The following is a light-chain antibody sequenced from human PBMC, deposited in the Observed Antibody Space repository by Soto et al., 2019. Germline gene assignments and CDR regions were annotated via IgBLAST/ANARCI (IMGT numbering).Light chain of an antibody. V-gene: IGLV2-8*01. Sequence: QSALTKPPSASGSPGQSVTISCTGTSRDVGGYDYVSWYQQHPGKAPELIIYEVNKRPSGVPDRFSGSKSGNTASLTVSGLQAEDEADYYCNSYSGSNNFVVFGTGTKLTVL. CDR1: SRDVGGYDY. J-gene: IGLJ1*01. CDR2: EVN. CDR3: NSYSGSNNFVV.